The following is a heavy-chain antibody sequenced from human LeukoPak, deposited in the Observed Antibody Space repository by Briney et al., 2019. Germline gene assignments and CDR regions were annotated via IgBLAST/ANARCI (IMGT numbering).Heavy chain of an antibody. J-gene: IGHJ4*02. D-gene: IGHD3-10*01. CDR3: AKGYYYGSGSYSTFDY. Sequence: GGSLRLSCAASGFSISSNYMTWVRQAPGKGPEWVSVIYSGGSTYYADSVKDRFTISRDNSKNTLYLQMNTLRAGDTAVYYCAKGYYYGSGSYSTFDYWGQGTLVTVSS. CDR1: GFSISSNY. V-gene: IGHV3-66*01. CDR2: IYSGGST.